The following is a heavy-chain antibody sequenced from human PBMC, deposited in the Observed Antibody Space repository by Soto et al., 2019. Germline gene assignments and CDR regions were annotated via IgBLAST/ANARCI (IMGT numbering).Heavy chain of an antibody. Sequence: PGGSLRLSCAASGFTFSTYWMNWIRQAPGKGLDWVSLINPDGSTTTYADSVKGRFTISRDNAKNTVYLQMTSLRVEDTAVYYCARDLRGSPDYWGQGTLVTVSS. D-gene: IGHD1-26*01. J-gene: IGHJ4*02. CDR1: GFTFSTYW. CDR3: ARDLRGSPDY. V-gene: IGHV3-74*01. CDR2: INPDGSTT.